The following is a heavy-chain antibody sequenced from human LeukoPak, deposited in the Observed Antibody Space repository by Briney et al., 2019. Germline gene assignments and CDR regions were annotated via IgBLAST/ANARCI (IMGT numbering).Heavy chain of an antibody. V-gene: IGHV3-30-3*01. J-gene: IGHJ4*02. Sequence: PGMSLRLSCAASGFTLSSYAMHWVRQDPGKGLEWVTIISYDGSQKYYADSVKGRFTISRDNSENTLFLQMNSLRAEDTAVYYCARANSSSWHNFNYWGQGTLVTVSS. CDR1: GFTLSSYA. CDR2: ISYDGSQK. CDR3: ARANSSSWHNFNY. D-gene: IGHD6-13*01.